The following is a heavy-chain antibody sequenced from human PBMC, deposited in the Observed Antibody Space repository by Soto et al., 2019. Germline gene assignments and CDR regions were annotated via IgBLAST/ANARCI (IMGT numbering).Heavy chain of an antibody. J-gene: IGHJ1*01. V-gene: IGHV3-9*01. CDR3: VKDESINWYSGHFRH. Sequence: EVQLVESGGGLVQPGRSLRLSCAASGFTFDDYAMHWGRQVPGKGLEWVSGINWNSGSMGYADSGKGRFAISRDNAKNSLHLQMNSLRAEDTAFYYCVKDESINWYSGHFRHWGQGTLVTVSS. CDR2: INWNSGSM. CDR1: GFTFDDYA. D-gene: IGHD6-13*01.